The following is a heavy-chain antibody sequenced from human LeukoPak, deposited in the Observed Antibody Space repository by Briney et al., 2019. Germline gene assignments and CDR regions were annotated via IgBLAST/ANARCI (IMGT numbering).Heavy chain of an antibody. J-gene: IGHJ5*02. Sequence: GASVKVSRKASRHAFTAYYMHWVRQAPGQGLEWMGWINPASGGTKYAQKFQGRVTMTRDTSISTAYMELRGLRSDDTAAYYCARARTATYYDSSAPGSWGQGTLVTVSS. CDR1: RHAFTAYY. CDR2: INPASGGT. D-gene: IGHD3-22*01. V-gene: IGHV1-2*02. CDR3: ARARTATYYDSSAPGS.